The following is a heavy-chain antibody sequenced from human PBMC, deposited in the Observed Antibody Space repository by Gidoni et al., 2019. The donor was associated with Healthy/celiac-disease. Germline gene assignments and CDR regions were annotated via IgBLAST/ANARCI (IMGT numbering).Heavy chain of an antibody. D-gene: IGHD3-10*01. CDR3: AKDRNYYGLPFDP. CDR2: ISGSGGST. V-gene: IGHV3-23*01. Sequence: SCAASGFTFSSYAMSWVRQAPGKGLAWVSAISGSGGSTYYADSVKSRFTSSRDNSKNTLYLQMNSLRAEDTAVYYCAKDRNYYGLPFDPWGQGTLVTVSS. CDR1: GFTFSSYA. J-gene: IGHJ5*02.